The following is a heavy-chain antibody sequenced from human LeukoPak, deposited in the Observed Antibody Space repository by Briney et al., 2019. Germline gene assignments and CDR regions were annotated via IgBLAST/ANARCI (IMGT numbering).Heavy chain of an antibody. CDR1: GGSFSGYY. J-gene: IGHJ5*02. D-gene: IGHD3-3*01. V-gene: IGHV4-34*01. Sequence: SETLSLTCAVYGGSFSGYYWSWIRQPPGKGLEWIGEINHSGSTNYNPSLKSRVTISVDTSKNQFSLKLSSMTAADTAVYYCARWKPGRESWSGHFPWGQGTLVTVSS. CDR2: INHSGST. CDR3: ARWKPGRESWSGHFP.